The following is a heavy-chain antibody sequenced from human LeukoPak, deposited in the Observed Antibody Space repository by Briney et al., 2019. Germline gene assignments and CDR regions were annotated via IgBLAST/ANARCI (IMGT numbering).Heavy chain of an antibody. CDR2: IRSKAYGGTT. Sequence: GGSLRLSCTASGFTFGDYALSWFRQAPGKGLVSVGFIRSKAYGGTTEYAASVKGRFTISRDDSKSIAYLQMNSLKTEDTAVYYCTRVQGPGATTVRIFDYWGQGTLVTVSS. CDR3: TRVQGPGATTVRIFDY. V-gene: IGHV3-49*03. J-gene: IGHJ4*02. CDR1: GFTFGDYA. D-gene: IGHD1-26*01.